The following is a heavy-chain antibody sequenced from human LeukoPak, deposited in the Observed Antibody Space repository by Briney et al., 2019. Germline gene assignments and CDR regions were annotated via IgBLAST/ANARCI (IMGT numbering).Heavy chain of an antibody. D-gene: IGHD1-26*01. CDR1: GFTFGTYA. V-gene: IGHV3-66*01. CDR2: IYSAGTT. CDR3: ARYSASYPD. J-gene: IGHJ4*02. Sequence: PGGSLRLSCAAPGFTFGTYAMSWVRQAPGKGLEWVSLIYSAGTTYYADSVKGRFTISRDTSKNTLYLQMDSLKAEDTAFYYCARYSASYPDWGQGTLVTVSS.